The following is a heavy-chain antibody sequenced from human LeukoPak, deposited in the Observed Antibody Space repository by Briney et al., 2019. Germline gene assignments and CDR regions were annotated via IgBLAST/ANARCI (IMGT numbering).Heavy chain of an antibody. V-gene: IGHV3-48*01. J-gene: IGHJ6*02. Sequence: GGSLRLSCSASGFSLSDYGMSWVRQAPGKGLEWVSYITMNSVRFYADSVKGRFTISRDNDKNSVYLQMNSLRAEDTAVYYCARDEDCTNGVCYYRDGMDVGGQGTTVTVSS. CDR2: ITMNSVR. D-gene: IGHD2-8*01. CDR3: ARDEDCTNGVCYYRDGMDV. CDR1: GFSLSDYG.